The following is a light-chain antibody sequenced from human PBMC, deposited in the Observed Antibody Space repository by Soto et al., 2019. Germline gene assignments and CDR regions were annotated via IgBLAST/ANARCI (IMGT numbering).Light chain of an antibody. Sequence: RVMTQSPDTLSVSPGERATLSCRASETVRSNLAWDQQKPGQAPRLLIYAASTRATGIPARFIGNGSGTEFTLTISRLQSEDFAVYYCQQDNNWWTFGQGTSLEIK. CDR1: ETVRSN. CDR3: QQDNNWWT. J-gene: IGKJ1*01. CDR2: AAS. V-gene: IGKV3D-15*01.